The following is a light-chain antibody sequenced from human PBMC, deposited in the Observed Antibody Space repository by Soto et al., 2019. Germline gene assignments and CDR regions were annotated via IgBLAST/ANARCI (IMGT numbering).Light chain of an antibody. CDR3: QQRSNWPQYT. V-gene: IGKV3-11*01. J-gene: IGKJ2*01. Sequence: PGERATLSCRASQSVSTYLAWYQQKPGQAPRLLIYDAFKRATGIPARFSGSGSGTDFTLTISSLEPEDFAVYYCQQRSNWPQYTFGQGTKLEIK. CDR1: QSVSTY. CDR2: DAF.